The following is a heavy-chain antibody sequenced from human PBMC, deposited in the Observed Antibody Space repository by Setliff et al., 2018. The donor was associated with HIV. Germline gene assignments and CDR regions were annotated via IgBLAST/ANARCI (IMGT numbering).Heavy chain of an antibody. CDR2: ISHSGNT. V-gene: IGHV4-34*01. D-gene: IGHD2-2*01. Sequence: PSETLSLTCAVFGESFSNYHWKWIRQPPGGGLEWIGEISHSGNTDYNSSLKSRVTISVDTSKKQFSLEMRSLTAADTAIYYCARDQRLPGVQPPYWYFDLWGRGTLVTVSS. CDR1: GESFSNYH. CDR3: ARDQRLPGVQPPYWYFDL. J-gene: IGHJ2*01.